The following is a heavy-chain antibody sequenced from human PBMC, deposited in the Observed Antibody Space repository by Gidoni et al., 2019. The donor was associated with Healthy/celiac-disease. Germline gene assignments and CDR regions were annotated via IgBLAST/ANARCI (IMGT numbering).Heavy chain of an antibody. J-gene: IGHJ4*02. Sequence: EVQLVESGGGLVKPGRSLRLSCTASGFTFGDYAMGWFRQAPGKGLEWVGFIRSKAYGGTTEYAASVKGRFTISRDDSKSIAYLQMNSLKTEDTAVYYCTSLTPNPHDSSGYYDYWGQGTLVTVSS. CDR3: TSLTPNPHDSSGYYDY. CDR1: GFTFGDYA. CDR2: IRSKAYGGTT. V-gene: IGHV3-49*05. D-gene: IGHD3-22*01.